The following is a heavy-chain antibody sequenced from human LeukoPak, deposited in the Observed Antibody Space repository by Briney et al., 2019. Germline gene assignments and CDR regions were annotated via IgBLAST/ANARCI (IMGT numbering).Heavy chain of an antibody. CDR1: GGSISSYY. D-gene: IGHD4-17*01. J-gene: IGHJ4*02. Sequence: SETLSLTCTVSGGSISSYYWSWIRQPPGKGLEWIGYIYYSGSTNYNPSLKSRVTISVDTSKNQFSLKLSSVTAADTAVYYCAREYGDYAIDCWGQGTLVTVSS. CDR2: IYYSGST. CDR3: AREYGDYAIDC. V-gene: IGHV4-59*01.